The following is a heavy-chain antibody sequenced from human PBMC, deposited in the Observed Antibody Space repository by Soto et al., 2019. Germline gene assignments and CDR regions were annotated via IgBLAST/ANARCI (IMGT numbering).Heavy chain of an antibody. CDR3: AREVQVHTPVSAH. CDR1: GGTFSNYA. J-gene: IGHJ4*02. D-gene: IGHD3-10*01. Sequence: QVQLVQSGAEVKRPGSSVKVACNASGGTFSNYAITWVRQAPGHGLEWMGDIAPMFGQANYAQKFQCRVPITPDESTSTAYMELSGLPSADTALYYCAREVQVHTPVSAHWCQGTLVTVSS. V-gene: IGHV1-69*01. CDR2: IAPMFGQA.